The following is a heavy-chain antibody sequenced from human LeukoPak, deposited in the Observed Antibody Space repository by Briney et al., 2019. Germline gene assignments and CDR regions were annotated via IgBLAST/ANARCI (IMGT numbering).Heavy chain of an antibody. CDR3: AREPGYSSGWYGSDY. CDR2: ISAYNGNT. V-gene: IGHV1-18*01. Sequence: ASVKVSCNASGYTFTSYGISWVRQAPGQGLEWMGWISAYNGNTNYAQKLQGRVTMTTDTSTSTAYMELRSLRSDDTAVYYCAREPGYSSGWYGSDYWGQGTLVTVSS. J-gene: IGHJ4*02. D-gene: IGHD6-19*01. CDR1: GYTFTSYG.